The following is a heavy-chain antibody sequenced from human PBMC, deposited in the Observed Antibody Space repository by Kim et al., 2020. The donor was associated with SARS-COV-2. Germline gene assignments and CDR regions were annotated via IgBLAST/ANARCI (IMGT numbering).Heavy chain of an antibody. J-gene: IGHJ3*02. CDR3: ARDCGGDCYSRAAFDI. V-gene: IGHV4-31*03. D-gene: IGHD2-21*02. CDR1: GGSISSGGYY. CDR2: IYYSGST. Sequence: SETLSLTCTVSGGSISSGGYYWSWIRQHPGKGLEWIGYIYYSGSTYYNPSLKSRVTISVDTSKNQFSLKLSSVTAADTAVYYCARDCGGDCYSRAAFDIWGQGTMVTVSS.